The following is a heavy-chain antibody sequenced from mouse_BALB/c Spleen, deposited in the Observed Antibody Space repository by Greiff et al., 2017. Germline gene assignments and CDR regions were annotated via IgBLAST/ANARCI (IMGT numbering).Heavy chain of an antibody. CDR1: GFSLTSYG. J-gene: IGHJ4*01. Sequence: QVQLKESGPGLVAPSQSLSITCTVSGFSLTSYGVHWVRQPPGKGLEWLGVIWAGGSTNYNSALMSRLSISKDNSKSQVFLKMNSLQADDTAIYYCARNAMITSYAMDYWGQGTSVTVSS. V-gene: IGHV2-9*02. CDR2: IWAGGST. D-gene: IGHD2-4*01. CDR3: ARNAMITSYAMDY.